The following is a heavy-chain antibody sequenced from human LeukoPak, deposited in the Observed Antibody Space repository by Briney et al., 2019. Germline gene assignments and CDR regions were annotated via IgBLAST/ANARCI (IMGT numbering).Heavy chain of an antibody. CDR3: ASRSRRDGYQRDY. Sequence: PSETLSLTCIVSGASISDYYWSWIRQPAGKGLEWIGRIDTSGSTNYKPSLKSRLTMSVDTSKRQISLRLTSVTAADTAVYYCASRSRRDGYQRDYWGQGTLVTVSS. CDR1: GASISDYY. V-gene: IGHV4-4*07. J-gene: IGHJ4*02. D-gene: IGHD5-24*01. CDR2: IDTSGST.